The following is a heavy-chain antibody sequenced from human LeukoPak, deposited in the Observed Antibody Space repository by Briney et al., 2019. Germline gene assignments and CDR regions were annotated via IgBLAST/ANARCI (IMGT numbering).Heavy chain of an antibody. CDR2: IYYSRST. CDR3: ARHGPDYDYVWGSYRPYYYYYYMDV. CDR1: GGSISSSSYY. J-gene: IGHJ6*03. Sequence: SETLSLTCTVSGGSISSSSYYWGWIRQPPGKGLEWIGNIYYSRSTYCNPSLKSRVTISVDTSKNQFSLKLSSVTAADTAVYYCARHGPDYDYVWGSYRPYYYYYYMDVWGKGTTVTISS. D-gene: IGHD3-16*02. V-gene: IGHV4-39*01.